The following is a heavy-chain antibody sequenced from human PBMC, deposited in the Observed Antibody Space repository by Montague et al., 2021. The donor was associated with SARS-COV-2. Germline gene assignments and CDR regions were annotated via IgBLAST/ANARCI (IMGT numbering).Heavy chain of an antibody. D-gene: IGHD3-3*01. CDR1: GGSFSGYY. CDR3: AGTHHDFWSGFIHDYCVDV. CDR2: INHSGST. J-gene: IGHJ6*03. V-gene: IGHV4-34*01. Sequence: SETLSLTCAVYGGSFSGYYWSWIRQPPGKGLEWIGEINHSGSTNYNPSLKSRVTISVDTSKNQFSLKLSSVTAADTAVYYCAGTHHDFWSGFIHDYCVDVWGKGTTVTVSS.